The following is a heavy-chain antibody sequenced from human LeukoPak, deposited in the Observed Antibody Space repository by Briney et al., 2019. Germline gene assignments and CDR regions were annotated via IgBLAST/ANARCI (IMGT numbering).Heavy chain of an antibody. V-gene: IGHV3-74*01. Sequence: QPGGSLRLSCATSGFSFSTFWMHWVRQAPGKGLVWVSRINSDGSNTNYADSVKGRFTISRDNAKNTVYLQMSSLRAEDTAVYYCARASQGVIFDYWGQGTLVTVSS. D-gene: IGHD3-10*01. J-gene: IGHJ4*02. CDR2: INSDGSNT. CDR1: GFSFSTFW. CDR3: ARASQGVIFDY.